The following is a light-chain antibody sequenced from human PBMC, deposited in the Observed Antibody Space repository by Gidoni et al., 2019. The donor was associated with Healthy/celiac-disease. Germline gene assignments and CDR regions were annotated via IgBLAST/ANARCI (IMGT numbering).Light chain of an antibody. V-gene: IGLV9-49*01. CDR1: SGYSNYK. Sequence: QHVLTQPPSASASLGASVTLTCTLSSGYSNYKVDWYQQRPGKGPRFVMRVGTGGIVGSKGDGIPDRFSVLGSGLNRYLTIKNIQEEDEREYHCGADHGSGSNFVKVFGGGTKLTVL. CDR3: GADHGSGSNFVKV. CDR2: VGTGGIVG. J-gene: IGLJ3*02.